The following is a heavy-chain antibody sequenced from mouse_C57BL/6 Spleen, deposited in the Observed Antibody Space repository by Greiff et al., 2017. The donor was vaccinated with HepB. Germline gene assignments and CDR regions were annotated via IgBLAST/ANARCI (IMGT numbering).Heavy chain of an antibody. D-gene: IGHD2-1*01. CDR3: ARSGVYYGNRYAMDY. CDR1: GYTFTSYW. Sequence: QVQLKQPGAELVRPGSSVKLSCKASGYTFTSYWMHWVKQRPIQGLEWIGNIDPSDSETHYNQKFKDKATLTVDKSSSKAYMQLSSLTSEDSAVYYCARSGVYYGNRYAMDYWGQGTSVTVSS. J-gene: IGHJ4*01. V-gene: IGHV1-52*01. CDR2: IDPSDSET.